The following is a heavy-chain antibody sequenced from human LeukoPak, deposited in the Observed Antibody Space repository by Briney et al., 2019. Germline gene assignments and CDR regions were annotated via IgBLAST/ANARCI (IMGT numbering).Heavy chain of an antibody. J-gene: IGHJ6*03. CDR1: GGSISSYY. CDR2: IYYSGST. CDR3: ARSYSTYYYYYYMDV. V-gene: IGHV4-59*01. Sequence: SETLSLTCTVSGGSISSYYWSWIRQPPGKGLEWIGYIYYSGSTNYNPSLKSRVTISVDTSKNLFSLKLSSVTAADTAVYYCARSYSTYYYYYYMDVWGKGTTVTVSS. D-gene: IGHD6-13*01.